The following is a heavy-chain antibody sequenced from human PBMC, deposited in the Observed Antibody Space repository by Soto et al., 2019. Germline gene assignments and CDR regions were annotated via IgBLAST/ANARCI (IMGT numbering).Heavy chain of an antibody. J-gene: IGHJ4*02. V-gene: IGHV1-24*01. CDR1: GYSLSDLS. Sequence: ASVKVSCKVSGYSLSDLSIHWVRQAPGKGLEWMGGLDAEDGETIYAQKLQRRGTMTEDTSTDTAYMELSSLTSEDTAMYYCATLPRTIERTPAAIWSFDSWGQGTLVTVSS. D-gene: IGHD2-2*01. CDR2: LDAEDGET. CDR3: ATLPRTIERTPAAIWSFDS.